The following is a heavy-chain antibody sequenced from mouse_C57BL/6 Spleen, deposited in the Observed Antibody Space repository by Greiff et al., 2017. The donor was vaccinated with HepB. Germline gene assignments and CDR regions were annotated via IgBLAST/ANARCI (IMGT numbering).Heavy chain of an antibody. V-gene: IGHV5-6*01. Sequence: EVMLVESGGDLVKPGGSLKLSCAASGFTFSSYGMSWVRQTPDKRLEWVATISSGGSYTYYPDSVKGRFTISRDNAKNTLYLQMSSLKSEDTAMYYCARHGIYDGYYGYFDYWGQGTTLTVSS. CDR1: GFTFSSYG. D-gene: IGHD2-3*01. CDR3: ARHGIYDGYYGYFDY. J-gene: IGHJ2*01. CDR2: ISSGGSYT.